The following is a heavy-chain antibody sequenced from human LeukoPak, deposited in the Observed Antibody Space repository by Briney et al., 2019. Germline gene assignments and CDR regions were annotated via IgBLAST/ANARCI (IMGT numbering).Heavy chain of an antibody. CDR2: LSYDGSKE. CDR3: ARAGAAEYDFWSGYPDWFDP. D-gene: IGHD3-3*01. Sequence: GGSLRLSCAASGFTFSSYAMHWVRQAPGKGLEWVAVLSYDGSKEYYADSVKGRLTISRDNSKNTLYLQMNSLRAEDTAVYYCARAGAAEYDFWSGYPDWFDPWGQGTLVTVSS. V-gene: IGHV3-30*04. J-gene: IGHJ5*02. CDR1: GFTFSSYA.